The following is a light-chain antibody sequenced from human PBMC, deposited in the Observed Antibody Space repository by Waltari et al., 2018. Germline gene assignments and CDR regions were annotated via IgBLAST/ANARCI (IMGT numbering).Light chain of an antibody. CDR3: QQYNSYSLLT. J-gene: IGKJ4*01. Sequence: DLRMTPSPSTLSASAGYRVIISCRASQSISKWLAWYQQKPGKAPQLLIYEASTLQSGVPSRFSGTGSGTDFTLTISSLQPDDFATYYCQQYNSYSLLTFGGGTKVEIK. V-gene: IGKV1-5*03. CDR1: QSISKW. CDR2: EAS.